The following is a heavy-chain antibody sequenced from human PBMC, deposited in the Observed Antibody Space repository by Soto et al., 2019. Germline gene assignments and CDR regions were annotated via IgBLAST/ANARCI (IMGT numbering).Heavy chain of an antibody. D-gene: IGHD6-19*01. V-gene: IGHV4-39*01. CDR1: GGSISSSSYY. CDR2: IYYSGST. Sequence: QLQLQESGPGLVKPSETLSLTCTVSGGSISSSSYYWGWIRQPPGKGLEWIGSIYYSGSTYYNPSLKSRVTISVDTSKTQFSLKLSSVTAADTAVYYCARRSGYSSGWYKVFDPWGQGTLVTVSS. J-gene: IGHJ5*02. CDR3: ARRSGYSSGWYKVFDP.